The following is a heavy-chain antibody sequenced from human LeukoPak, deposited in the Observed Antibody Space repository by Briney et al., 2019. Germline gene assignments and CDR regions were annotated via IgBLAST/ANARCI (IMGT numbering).Heavy chain of an antibody. D-gene: IGHD6-19*01. CDR1: GGTFSSYA. CDR3: ARGREVKGYSSGWRHYNWFDP. Sequence: ASVKVSCKASGGTFSSYAISWVRQAPGQGLEWMGWMNPNSGNTGYAQKFQGRVTMTRNTSISTAYMKLSSLRSEDTAVYYCARGREVKGYSSGWRHYNWFDPWGQGTLVTVSS. CDR2: MNPNSGNT. V-gene: IGHV1-8*02. J-gene: IGHJ5*02.